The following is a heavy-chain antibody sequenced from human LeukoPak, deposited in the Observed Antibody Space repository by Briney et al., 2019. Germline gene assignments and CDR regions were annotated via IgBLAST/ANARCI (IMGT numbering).Heavy chain of an antibody. CDR1: VYTFTIYV. D-gene: IGHD3-10*01. V-gene: IGHV1-18*01. CDR2: INIYNDNT. CDR3: ASLTNARCGSVN. J-gene: IGHJ4*02. Sequence: GASVNDSRKGSVYTFTIYVISWVRQAPGQGVECMGWINIYNDNTNYAQKFQGRVTMTTDKSTNTAYMDLRNLRSDDTAVYYCASLTNARCGSVNWGQGTLVTVSS.